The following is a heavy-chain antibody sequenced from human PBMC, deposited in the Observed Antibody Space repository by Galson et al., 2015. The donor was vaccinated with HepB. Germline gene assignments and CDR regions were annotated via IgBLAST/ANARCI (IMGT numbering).Heavy chain of an antibody. CDR1: GFTFSGSA. CDR3: TRHLYYYDSSGGSDY. Sequence: SLRLSCAASGFTFSGSAMHWVRQASGKGLEWVGRIRSKANSYATAYAASVKGRFTISRDDSKNTAYLQMNSLKTEDTAVYYCTRHLYYYDSSGGSDYWGQGTLVTVSS. V-gene: IGHV3-73*01. D-gene: IGHD3-22*01. CDR2: IRSKANSYAT. J-gene: IGHJ4*02.